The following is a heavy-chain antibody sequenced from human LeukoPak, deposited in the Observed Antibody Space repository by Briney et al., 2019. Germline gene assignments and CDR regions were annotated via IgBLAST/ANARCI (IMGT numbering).Heavy chain of an antibody. CDR3: ARSPLRRGYCSSTSCNNYYYYGMDV. CDR2: ISSSGSTI. CDR1: GFTFSSYE. V-gene: IGHV3-48*03. J-gene: IGHJ6*04. D-gene: IGHD2-2*02. Sequence: GGSLRLSCAASGFTFSSYEMNWVRQAPGKGLEWVSYISSSGSTIYYADSVKGRFTISRDNGKISLYLQMNSLRAEDTAVYYCARSPLRRGYCSSTSCNNYYYYGMDVWGKGTTVTVSS.